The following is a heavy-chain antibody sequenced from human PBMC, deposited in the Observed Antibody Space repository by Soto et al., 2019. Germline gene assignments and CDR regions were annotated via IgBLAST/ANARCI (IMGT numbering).Heavy chain of an antibody. D-gene: IGHD6-13*01. J-gene: IGHJ6*02. CDR2: VYYDGSP. V-gene: IGHV4-39*01. CDR3: ARHGAAVLYYYGMDV. CDR1: GASVSTSTYH. Sequence: QLQLQESGPGLVKPSETLSLTCTISGASVSTSTYHWGWMRQPPGKGLEWIGTVYYDGSPYYNPSLKRRVTVSVDTSMNQFSLTVTSVTAADTAVYYCARHGAAVLYYYGMDVWGQGTTVTVSS.